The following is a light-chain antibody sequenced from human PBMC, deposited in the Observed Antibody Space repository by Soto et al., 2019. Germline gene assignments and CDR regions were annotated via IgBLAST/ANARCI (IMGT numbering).Light chain of an antibody. J-gene: IGLJ2*01. Sequence: QSALTQPASVSGSPGQSITISCTGTSSDVGGFLYVSWFQQHPGKAPKLMIYAVSNRPSGISNRFSGSKSGNTASLTISGLQAEDEADYYCSSYSSSSTLVVFGGGTKPALL. V-gene: IGLV2-14*01. CDR3: SSYSSSSTLVV. CDR2: AVS. CDR1: SSDVGGFLY.